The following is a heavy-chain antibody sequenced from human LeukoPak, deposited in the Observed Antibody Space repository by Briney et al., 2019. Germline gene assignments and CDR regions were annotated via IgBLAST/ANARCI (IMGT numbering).Heavy chain of an antibody. V-gene: IGHV4-39*07. D-gene: IGHD2-2*02. CDR3: ARDGYCSSTSCYRAAWFDP. CDR2: IYYSGST. CDR1: GGSISSSSYY. Sequence: SETLSLTCTVSGGSISSSSYYWGWIRQPPGKGLEWIGSIYYSGSTYYNPSLKGRVTISVDTSKNQFSLKLSSVTAADTAVYYCARDGYCSSTSCYRAAWFDPWGQGTLVTVSS. J-gene: IGHJ5*02.